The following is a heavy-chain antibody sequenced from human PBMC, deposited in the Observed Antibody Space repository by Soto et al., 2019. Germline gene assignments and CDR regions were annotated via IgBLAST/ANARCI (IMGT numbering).Heavy chain of an antibody. CDR2: IYYTGST. Sequence: PSETLSLTCTVSGDSINNDDYYWSWVRQPPGKGLEWIGYIYYTGSTYYSPSLKSRLTIPLDTSKNQFSLKLSSVTAADTAVYFCARLGNSVFGAFYGMDVWGQGTTVTVSS. CDR3: ARLGNSVFGAFYGMDV. D-gene: IGHD3-16*01. V-gene: IGHV4-30-4*01. CDR1: GDSINNDDYY. J-gene: IGHJ6*02.